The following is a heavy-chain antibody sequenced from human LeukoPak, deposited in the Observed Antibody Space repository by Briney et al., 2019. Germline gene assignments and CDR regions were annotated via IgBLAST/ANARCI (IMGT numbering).Heavy chain of an antibody. CDR1: GISFSSSW. D-gene: IGHD5-24*01. V-gene: IGHV3-7*01. Sequence: GGSLRLSCVVSGISFSSSWMTWVRQAPGRGLESVANINEDGSVTYFVDSVKGRFAISRDNANNSVFLQLKSLRAEDTAVYYCATGRLQPAHWGQGTLVTVSS. CDR3: ATGRLQPAH. J-gene: IGHJ4*02. CDR2: INEDGSVT.